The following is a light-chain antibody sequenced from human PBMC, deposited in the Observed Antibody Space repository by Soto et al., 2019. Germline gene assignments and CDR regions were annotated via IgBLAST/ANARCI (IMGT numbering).Light chain of an antibody. CDR3: QQRKT. CDR1: QSISSY. V-gene: IGKV1-39*01. Sequence: IQMTQSPSSLSASVGDRVTITCRASQSISSYLNWYQQKPGKAPKLLIYAASSLQSGVPSRFSGSGSGTDFTLTISSLQPEDFATYYCQQRKTFGQGTKVEIK. CDR2: AAS. J-gene: IGKJ1*01.